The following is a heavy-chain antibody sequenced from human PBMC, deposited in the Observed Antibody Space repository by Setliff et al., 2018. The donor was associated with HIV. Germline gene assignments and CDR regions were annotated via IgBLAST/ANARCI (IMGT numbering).Heavy chain of an antibody. CDR3: ARSYCSGGSCYGYDAFDI. CDR2: INPNSGGT. D-gene: IGHD2-15*01. J-gene: IGHJ3*02. CDR1: GYTFTGYY. V-gene: IGHV1-2*02. Sequence: GASVKVSCKASGYTFTGYYMHWVRQAPGQGLEWMGWINPNSGGTNYAQKFQGRVTMTRDTSISTAYMELSRLRSDDTAVYYCARSYCSGGSCYGYDAFDIWGQGTVVTVSS.